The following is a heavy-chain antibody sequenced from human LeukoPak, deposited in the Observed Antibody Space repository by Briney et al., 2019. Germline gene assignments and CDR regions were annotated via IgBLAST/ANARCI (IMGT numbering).Heavy chain of an antibody. CDR2: VYYSGST. D-gene: IGHD1-26*01. CDR3: ARGLRVGNTGYYFDY. Sequence: SETLSLTCTVSGGSINSNYWSWFRLPPGKGLEWIGYVYYSGSTSYNPSLKSRVTISVDTSKNQFSLNPNSVTAADTAVYYCARGLRVGNTGYYFDYWGQGTQVTVSS. V-gene: IGHV4-59*01. J-gene: IGHJ4*02. CDR1: GGSINSNY.